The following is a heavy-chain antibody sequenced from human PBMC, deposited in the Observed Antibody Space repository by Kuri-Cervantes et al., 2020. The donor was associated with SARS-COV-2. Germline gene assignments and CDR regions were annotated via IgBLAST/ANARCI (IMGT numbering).Heavy chain of an antibody. CDR3: ATGEPVPPHLQIARRPDFNS. CDR1: GGTFTNYA. Sequence: SVKVSCKASGGTFTNYAITWLRQAPGQGFEWMGRIIPMYDATDFAQKFQDRVTVSGDTSSDTSYMELSSLRYDDTAVYYCATGEPVPPHLQIARRPDFNSWGQGTLVTVSS. V-gene: IGHV1-69*06. D-gene: IGHD1-26*01. J-gene: IGHJ4*02. CDR2: IIPMYDAT.